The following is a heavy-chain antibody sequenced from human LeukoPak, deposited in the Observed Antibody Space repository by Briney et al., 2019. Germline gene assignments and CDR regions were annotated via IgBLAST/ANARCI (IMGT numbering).Heavy chain of an antibody. Sequence: SVKVSCKASGGTFSSYAISWVRQAPGQGLEWMGGIIPIFGTANYAQKFQGRVTITTDESTSTAYMELSSLRSEDTAVYYCASGSSSWYFRFDPWGQGTLVTVSS. CDR3: ASGSSSWYFRFDP. CDR1: GGTFSSYA. D-gene: IGHD6-13*01. V-gene: IGHV1-69*05. J-gene: IGHJ5*02. CDR2: IIPIFGTA.